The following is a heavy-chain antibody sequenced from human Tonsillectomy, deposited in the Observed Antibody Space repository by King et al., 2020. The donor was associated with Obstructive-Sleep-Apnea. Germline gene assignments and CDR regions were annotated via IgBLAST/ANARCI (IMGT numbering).Heavy chain of an antibody. J-gene: IGHJ6*02. Sequence: QLVQSGGGVVQPGGSLRLSCAASGFTFSNYGMHWVRQAPGKGLEWVAFIRYDGSNKYYADSVRGRFTISRDNSKNTLYLQMNSLRPEDTAVYYCAKAGELPAGYYYYGLDVWGQGTTVTVSS. CDR1: GFTFSNYG. CDR3: AKAGELPAGYYYYGLDV. CDR2: IRYDGSNK. V-gene: IGHV3-30*02. D-gene: IGHD1-26*01.